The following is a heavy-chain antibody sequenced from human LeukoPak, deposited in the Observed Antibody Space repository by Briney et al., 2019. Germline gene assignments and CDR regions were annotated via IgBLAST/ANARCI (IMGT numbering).Heavy chain of an antibody. CDR1: GFTVSSNY. V-gene: IGHV3-66*01. D-gene: IGHD3-22*01. CDR2: INSGGST. J-gene: IGHJ4*02. CDR3: AKSNDDSGKKYFDY. Sequence: PGGSLRLSCAASGFTVSSNYMSWVRQAPGKGLEWVSFINSGGSTSYIDSVKGRITISRDNSKNTLYLQMNSLRAEDTAVYYCAKSNDDSGKKYFDYWGQGTLVTVSS.